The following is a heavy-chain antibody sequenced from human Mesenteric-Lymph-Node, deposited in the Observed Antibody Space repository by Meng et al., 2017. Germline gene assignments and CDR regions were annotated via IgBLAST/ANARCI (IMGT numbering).Heavy chain of an antibody. Sequence: ASVKVSCKVSGYTLTAVSIHWVRQAPEKGLEWMGCFDPEDGETIYALKFQGRVTMTEDTSTGTAYLELSSLRSEDTAVYYCARDDNYYGSGSLDYWGQGTLVTVSS. J-gene: IGHJ4*02. V-gene: IGHV1-24*01. D-gene: IGHD3-10*01. CDR3: ARDDNYYGSGSLDY. CDR2: FDPEDGET. CDR1: GYTLTAVS.